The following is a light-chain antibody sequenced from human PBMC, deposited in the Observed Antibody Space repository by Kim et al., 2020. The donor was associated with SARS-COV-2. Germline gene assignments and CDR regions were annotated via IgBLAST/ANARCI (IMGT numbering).Light chain of an antibody. Sequence: EIVMTQSPATLSVSPGERATLSCRASQSVSNNLAWYQQKPGQAPRLLIYGASTRATGIPARFSGSGSATEFTLTISSLQSEDFAVYYCQQYNNWPPLTFGGGTKVEIK. CDR2: GAS. CDR3: QQYNNWPPLT. V-gene: IGKV3-15*01. J-gene: IGKJ4*01. CDR1: QSVSNN.